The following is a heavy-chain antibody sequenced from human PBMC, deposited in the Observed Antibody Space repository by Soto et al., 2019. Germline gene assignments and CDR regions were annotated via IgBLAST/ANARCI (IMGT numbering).Heavy chain of an antibody. D-gene: IGHD5-12*01. CDR2: TFSSGST. J-gene: IGHJ4*02. CDR3: AREGSYSAYNFAHGIQLWSFDF. Sequence: SETLSLTCTVSGGSINTFYWSWVRQPAGKGLEWIGRTFSSGSTSFNPSLESRVAMSVDTSKNHFSLNLSSVTAADMAVYYCAREGSYSAYNFAHGIQLWSFDFWGQGALVTVSS. V-gene: IGHV4-4*07. CDR1: GGSINTFY.